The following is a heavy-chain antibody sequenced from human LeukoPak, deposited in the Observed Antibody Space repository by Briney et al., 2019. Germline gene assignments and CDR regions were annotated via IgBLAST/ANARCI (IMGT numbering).Heavy chain of an antibody. V-gene: IGHV3-33*01. Sequence: QPGGSLRLSCAASGFTFSSYGMHWVRQAPGKGLEWVAVIWYDGSNKYYADSVKGRFTISRDNSKNTLYLQMNSLRAEDTAVYYCARGPKYQLLSSNWGQGTLVTVSS. CDR1: GFTFSSYG. D-gene: IGHD2-2*01. CDR3: ARGPKYQLLSSN. J-gene: IGHJ4*02. CDR2: IWYDGSNK.